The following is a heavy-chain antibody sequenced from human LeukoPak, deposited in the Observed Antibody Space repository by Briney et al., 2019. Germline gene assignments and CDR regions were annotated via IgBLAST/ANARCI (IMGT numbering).Heavy chain of an antibody. V-gene: IGHV3-23*01. CDR3: AKDDPHIVVVTSVFDI. CDR1: GFSISTKY. CDR2: ISGSGGST. Sequence: GGSLRLSCAASGFSISTKYMSWVRQAPGKGLEWVSAISGSGGSTYYADSVKGRFTISRDNSKNTLYLQMNSLRAEDTAVYYCAKDDPHIVVVTSVFDIWGQGTMVTVSS. D-gene: IGHD2-21*02. J-gene: IGHJ3*02.